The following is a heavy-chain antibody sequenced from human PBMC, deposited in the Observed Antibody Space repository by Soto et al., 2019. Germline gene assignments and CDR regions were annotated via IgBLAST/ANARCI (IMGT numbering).Heavy chain of an antibody. CDR2: ISSSSSYI. D-gene: IGHD2-15*01. J-gene: IGHJ3*02. V-gene: IGHV3-21*01. CDR1: GFTFSSYS. CDR3: ASPYCSGGSCYSEAFAI. Sequence: EVQLVESGGGLVKPGGSLRLSCAASGFTFSSYSMNWVRQAPGKGLEWVSSISSSSSYIYYADSVKGRFTISRDNAKNSLSLQMNSLRAEDTAVYYCASPYCSGGSCYSEAFAIWGQGTMVTVSS.